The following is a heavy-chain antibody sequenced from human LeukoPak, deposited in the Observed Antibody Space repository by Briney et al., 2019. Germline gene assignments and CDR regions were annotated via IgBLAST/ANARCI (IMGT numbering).Heavy chain of an antibody. J-gene: IGHJ3*02. CDR1: GFTFSSYS. V-gene: IGHV3-21*01. CDR2: ISSSSSYI. Sequence: GGSLRLSCAASGFTFSSYSMNWVRQAPGKGLEWVSSISSSSSYIYYADSVKGRFTISRDNAKNSLYLQMNSLRAEDTAVYYCARRRDERGYKDIFDIWGQGTMVTVSS. CDR3: ARRRDERGYKDIFDI. D-gene: IGHD5-18*01.